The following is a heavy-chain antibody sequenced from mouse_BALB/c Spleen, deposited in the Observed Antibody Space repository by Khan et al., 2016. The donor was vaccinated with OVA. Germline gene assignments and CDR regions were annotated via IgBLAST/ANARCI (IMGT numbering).Heavy chain of an antibody. CDR3: ARSNYGSFAY. V-gene: IGHV5-9*03. CDR1: GFTFSSFT. J-gene: IGHJ3*01. D-gene: IGHD2-2*01. Sequence: EVELVESGGGLVKPGGSLKLSCAASGFTFSSFTMSWVRQTPEKRLEWVATISSGGDNTYYPDSVKGRFTISRDNAKNNLYLKMSSLRSEDPAMYYCARSNYGSFAYWGQGTLVTVSA. CDR2: ISSGGDNT.